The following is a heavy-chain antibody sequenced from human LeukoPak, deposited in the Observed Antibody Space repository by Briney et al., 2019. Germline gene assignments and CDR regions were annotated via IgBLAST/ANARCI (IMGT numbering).Heavy chain of an antibody. CDR3: AKYKFGSDYFSN. J-gene: IGHJ4*02. V-gene: IGHV4-4*07. D-gene: IGHD2/OR15-2a*01. CDR2: IYTSGST. CDR1: GDSLSGYY. Sequence: PSETLSLTRTLSGDSLSGYYWSWIRQPAPKGLEWIGRIYTSGSTKYNPSFQGRVTMSLDTYKNQFSLRLSSVTAADTAIYYCAKYKFGSDYFSNWGQGTLVTVSS.